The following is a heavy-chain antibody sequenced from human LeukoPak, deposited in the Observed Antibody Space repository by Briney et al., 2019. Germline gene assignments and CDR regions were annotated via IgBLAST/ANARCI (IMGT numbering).Heavy chain of an antibody. CDR1: GYTFTSYY. CDR3: ASEYYYDSRTSKETRQD. Sequence: ASVKVFCKASGYTFTSYYMHWVRQAPGQGLEWMGIINPSGGSTSYAQKFQGRVTMTRDTSTSTVYMELSSLRSEDTAVYYCASEYYYDSRTSKETRQDWGQGTLVTVSS. CDR2: INPSGGST. D-gene: IGHD3-22*01. V-gene: IGHV1-46*01. J-gene: IGHJ4*02.